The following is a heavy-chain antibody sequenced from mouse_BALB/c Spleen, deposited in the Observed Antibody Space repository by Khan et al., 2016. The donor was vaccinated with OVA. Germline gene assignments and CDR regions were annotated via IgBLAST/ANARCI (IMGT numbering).Heavy chain of an antibody. J-gene: IGHJ4*01. CDR3: ARDWVLRFLYAMDY. V-gene: IGHV5-6-3*01. D-gene: IGHD1-1*01. CDR1: GFTFSSYG. CDR2: INSNGGST. Sequence: EVMLVESGGGLVQPGGSLKLSCAASGFTFSSYGMSWVRQTPDKRLELVATINSNGGSTYYPDSVKGRFTISSDNAKNTLYMQMSRLKYEDTAMYYCARDWVLRFLYAMDYWGQGTSVTVSS.